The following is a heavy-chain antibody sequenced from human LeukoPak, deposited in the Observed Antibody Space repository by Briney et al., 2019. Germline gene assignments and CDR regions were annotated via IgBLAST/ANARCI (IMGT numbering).Heavy chain of an antibody. CDR3: ARSEDIVVVPAAPYYYYYMDV. J-gene: IGHJ6*03. Sequence: ASVKVSCKASGGTFSSYAISWVRQAPGQGLEWMGGIIPIFGTANYAQKFQGRVTITTDESTSTAYMELSSLRSEDTAVYYCARSEDIVVVPAAPYYYYYMDVWGKGTTVTVSS. D-gene: IGHD2-2*01. V-gene: IGHV1-69*05. CDR1: GGTFSSYA. CDR2: IIPIFGTA.